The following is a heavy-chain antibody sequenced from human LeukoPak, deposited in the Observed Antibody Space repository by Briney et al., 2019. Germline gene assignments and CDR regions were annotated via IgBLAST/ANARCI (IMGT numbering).Heavy chain of an antibody. Sequence: ASVKVSCKVSGYTLTELSMHWVRLAPGKGLEWMGGFDPEDGETIYAQKFQGRVTTTEDTSTDTAYMELSSLRSEDTAVYYCATVSSGGVGPDYWGQGTLVTVSS. CDR1: GYTLTELS. D-gene: IGHD6-19*01. V-gene: IGHV1-24*01. CDR3: ATVSSGGVGPDY. J-gene: IGHJ4*02. CDR2: FDPEDGET.